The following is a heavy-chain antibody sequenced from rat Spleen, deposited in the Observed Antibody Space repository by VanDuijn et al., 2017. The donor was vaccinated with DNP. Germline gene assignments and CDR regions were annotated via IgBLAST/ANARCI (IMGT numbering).Heavy chain of an antibody. Sequence: EVQLVESGGDLVQPGRSLKLSCVASGFTFNNYWMTWIRQVPGKGLEWVASIISSGGGTYYRDSVKGRFTISRDNADHTLYLQMDSLRSEDTATYYCATRRYPNWFAYWGQGTLVTVSS. D-gene: IGHD2-1*01. CDR3: ATRRYPNWFAY. CDR2: IISSGGGT. V-gene: IGHV5-31*01. J-gene: IGHJ3*01. CDR1: GFTFNNYW.